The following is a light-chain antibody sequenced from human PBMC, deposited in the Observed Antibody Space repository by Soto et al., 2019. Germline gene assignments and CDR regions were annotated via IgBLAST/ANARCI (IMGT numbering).Light chain of an antibody. J-gene: IGKJ5*01. CDR3: QQYVSSPIT. V-gene: IGKV3-20*01. CDR1: QSVSSSY. CDR2: GAS. Sequence: EIVLTQSPGTLSLSPGERATLSCRASQSVSSSYLAWYQQKPGQAPRLLMYGASSRATGIPDRFSGSGSGTDFTLTISRLEPEDFAVYYCQQYVSSPITFGQGTRLESK.